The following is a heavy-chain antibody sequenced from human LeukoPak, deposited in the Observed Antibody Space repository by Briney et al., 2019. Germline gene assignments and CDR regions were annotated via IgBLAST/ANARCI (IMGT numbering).Heavy chain of an antibody. V-gene: IGHV3-9*01. CDR2: ISWNSGSI. J-gene: IGHJ4*02. CDR3: ARGFWRKEYYFEY. D-gene: IGHD3-3*01. Sequence: GGSLRLSCAASGFTFDDYAMHWVRQTPGKGLEWVSHISWNSGSIGYADSAKGRFTISRDNAKNSLFLQMNSLRAEDTALYYCARGFWRKEYYFEYWGQGTLVTVSS. CDR1: GFTFDDYA.